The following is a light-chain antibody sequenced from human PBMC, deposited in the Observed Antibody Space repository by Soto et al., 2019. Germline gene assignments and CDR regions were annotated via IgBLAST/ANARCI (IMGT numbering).Light chain of an antibody. CDR3: QQYDKWPLT. J-gene: IGKJ4*01. V-gene: IGKV3D-15*01. CDR2: GAS. CDR1: PSVDSN. Sequence: EIVMTQSPATLSVSPGEGATLSCRTSPSVDSNLAWYQQKPGQAPRLLIFGASTRATGIPARFSGSGSGTDFTLTISSLHSEDFAVYICQQYDKWPLTVGGGTKVDIK.